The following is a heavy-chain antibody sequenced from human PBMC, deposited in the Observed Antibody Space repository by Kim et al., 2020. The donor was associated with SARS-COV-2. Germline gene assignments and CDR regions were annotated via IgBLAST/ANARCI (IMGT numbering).Heavy chain of an antibody. Sequence: SETLSLTCAVYGGSFSGYYWSWIRQPPGKGLEWIGEINHSGSTNYNPSLKSRVTISVDTSKNQFSLKLSSVTAADTAVYYCARGFPPAATTTPVGLDYWGQGTLVTVSS. V-gene: IGHV4-34*01. D-gene: IGHD2-2*01. CDR2: INHSGST. J-gene: IGHJ4*02. CDR3: ARGFPPAATTTPVGLDY. CDR1: GGSFSGYY.